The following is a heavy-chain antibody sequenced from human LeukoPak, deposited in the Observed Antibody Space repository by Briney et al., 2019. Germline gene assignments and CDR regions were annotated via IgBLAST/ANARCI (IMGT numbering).Heavy chain of an antibody. Sequence: PGGSLRLSCAVSGFTFDDYAMHWVRQAPGKGLEWVSLINWDSGSTYYADSVKGRFTISRDISKNTLYLQVNSLRAEVTAVYFCAKDRGFGSGSHYYYYSMDVWGKGTTVTVSS. CDR2: INWDSGST. CDR3: AKDRGFGSGSHYYYYSMDV. D-gene: IGHD3-10*01. CDR1: GFTFDDYA. J-gene: IGHJ6*03. V-gene: IGHV3-43D*03.